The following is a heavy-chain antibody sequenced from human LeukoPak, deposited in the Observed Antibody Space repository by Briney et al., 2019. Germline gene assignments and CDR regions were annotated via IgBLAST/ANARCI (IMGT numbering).Heavy chain of an antibody. V-gene: IGHV3-23*01. CDR1: GFAFSVYA. D-gene: IGHD4-23*01. J-gene: IGHJ5*02. CDR3: ANPIAGGQQVTPAWSDP. Sequence: GGSLRLSCAASGFAFSVYAMSWVRQAPGKGLEWVSTINANGINRYYADSVKGRFTISRDNSKSTLYLQVNSLRAEDTAVYYCANPIAGGQQVTPAWSDPWGQGTLVTVSS. CDR2: INANGINR.